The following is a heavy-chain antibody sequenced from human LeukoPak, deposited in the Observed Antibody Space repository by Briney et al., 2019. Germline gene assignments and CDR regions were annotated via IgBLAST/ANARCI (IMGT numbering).Heavy chain of an antibody. CDR1: GGSISSYY. J-gene: IGHJ4*02. V-gene: IGHV4-59*01. CDR2: IYYSGST. Sequence: PSETLSLTCTVSGGSISSYYWSWIRQPPGKGLEWIGYIYYSGSTNYNPSLKSRVTISVDTSKNQFSLKLSSVTAADTAVYYCARGEYYYDSSGYTYYFDYWGQGTLVTVSS. CDR3: ARGEYYYDSSGYTYYFDY. D-gene: IGHD3-22*01.